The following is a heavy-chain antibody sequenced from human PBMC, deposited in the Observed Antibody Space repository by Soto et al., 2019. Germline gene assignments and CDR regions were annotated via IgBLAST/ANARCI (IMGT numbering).Heavy chain of an antibody. Sequence: QVQLVQSGAEVKKPGASVKVSCKASGYTFTNYGISWVRQAPGQGLEWMGWISAYNGNTNYAKKLQGRVTMTTDTSSSTAYIELRSLRSDDTAVYYCASSYCGGDCYSVYYYYGMDVWGQGTTVTVSS. CDR1: GYTFTNYG. D-gene: IGHD2-21*02. V-gene: IGHV1-18*01. J-gene: IGHJ6*02. CDR3: ASSYCGGDCYSVYYYYGMDV. CDR2: ISAYNGNT.